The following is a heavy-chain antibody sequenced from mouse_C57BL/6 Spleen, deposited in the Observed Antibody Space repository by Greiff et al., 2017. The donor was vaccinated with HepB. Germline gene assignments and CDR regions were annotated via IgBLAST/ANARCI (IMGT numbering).Heavy chain of an antibody. CDR3: ARYYSNWYFDV. V-gene: IGHV1-52*01. J-gene: IGHJ1*03. D-gene: IGHD2-5*01. CDR2: IDPSDSET. Sequence: QVQLQQPGAELVRPGSSVTLSCKASGYTFTSYWMHWVKQRPIQGLEWIGNIDPSDSETHYNQKFKDKATLTVDKSSSTAYMQLSSLTSEDSAVYYCARYYSNWYFDVWGTGTTVTVSS. CDR1: GYTFTSYW.